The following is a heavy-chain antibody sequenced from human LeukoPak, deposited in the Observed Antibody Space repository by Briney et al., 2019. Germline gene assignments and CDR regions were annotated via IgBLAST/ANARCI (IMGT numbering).Heavy chain of an antibody. D-gene: IGHD5/OR15-5a*01. CDR3: ARVSTNYFDY. CDR1: AFTFSFYE. J-gene: IGHJ4*02. CDR2: ISSDGNSI. V-gene: IGHV3-48*03. Sequence: GGSLRLSCAASAFTFSFYEMSWVRQAPEMGLEGVAYISSDGNSIHYADSVKGRFTISRDNAKESLYLHINSLRAEDTAIYYCARVSTNYFDYWGEGALVTVSS.